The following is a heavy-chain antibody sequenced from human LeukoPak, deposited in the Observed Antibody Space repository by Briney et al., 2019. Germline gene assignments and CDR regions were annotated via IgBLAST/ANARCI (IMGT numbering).Heavy chain of an antibody. J-gene: IGHJ4*02. Sequence: ASVTVSFKASGYSFSIYGITWARQAPGQGVEYLGWISSSDGTTNYAQNVQDRVTMTTDTSTSTAYLELRSLRSEDTAVYYCARCGAAVTTHFSHWGQGTLVTVSS. V-gene: IGHV1-18*01. D-gene: IGHD4-17*01. CDR3: ARCGAAVTTHFSH. CDR1: GYSFSIYG. CDR2: ISSSDGTT.